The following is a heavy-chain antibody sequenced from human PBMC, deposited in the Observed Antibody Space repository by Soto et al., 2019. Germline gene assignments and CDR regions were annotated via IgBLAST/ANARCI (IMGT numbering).Heavy chain of an antibody. D-gene: IGHD2-21*02. CDR3: ARQRSVAVTPWWFDP. V-gene: IGHV4-59*08. CDR1: GGSISSYY. Sequence: PSETLSLTCTVSGGSISSYYWSWIRQPPGKGLEWIGYIYHSGSSNYNPSLKSRVTILLDTSKNQLSLKLSSVTAADTAVYYCARQRSVAVTPWWFDPWGQGTLVTVS. CDR2: IYHSGSS. J-gene: IGHJ5*02.